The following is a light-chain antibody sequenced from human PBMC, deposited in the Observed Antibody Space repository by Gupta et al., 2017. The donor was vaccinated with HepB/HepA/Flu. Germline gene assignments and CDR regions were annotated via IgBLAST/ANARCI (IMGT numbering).Light chain of an antibody. CDR3: QQYQFWPPIT. V-gene: IGKV3-15*01. J-gene: IGKJ5*01. CDR2: GES. CDR1: QSLSSN. Sequence: IVMTQSPATLSVSLGDRVTLSCRASQSLSSNLAWYQKKPGQAHRLLIYGESTRDTGIPDRFSGSGCGTELTVTISSRQLEDFAVYYCQQYQFWPPITFGQGTRLDIK.